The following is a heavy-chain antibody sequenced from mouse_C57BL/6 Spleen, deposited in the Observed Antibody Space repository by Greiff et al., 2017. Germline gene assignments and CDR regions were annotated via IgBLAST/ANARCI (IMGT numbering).Heavy chain of an antibody. D-gene: IGHD2-4*01. CDR1: GFTFSSYA. CDR2: ISDGGSYT. Sequence: EVQGVESGGGLVKPGGSLKLSCAASGFTFSSYAMSWVRQTPEKRLEWVATISDGGSYTYYPDNVKGRFTISRDNAKNNLYLQMSHLKSEDTAMYYCAREGADYEYAMDYWGQGTSVTVSS. J-gene: IGHJ4*01. V-gene: IGHV5-4*01. CDR3: AREGADYEYAMDY.